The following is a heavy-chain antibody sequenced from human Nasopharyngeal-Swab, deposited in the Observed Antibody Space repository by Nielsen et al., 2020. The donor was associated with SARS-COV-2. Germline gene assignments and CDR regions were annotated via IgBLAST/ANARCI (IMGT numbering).Heavy chain of an antibody. J-gene: IGHJ4*02. CDR1: GGSIRDNNYY. CDR3: ARHSRVTTVVVVTLFDF. D-gene: IGHD3-22*01. V-gene: IGHV4-39*01. CDR2: MSYSGVT. Sequence: SETLSLTCSVSGGSIRDNNYYWSRIRQPPGKGLEWIGSMSYSGVTFYNPSLRNRVTLSVDTSKNLLSLKLDSVTAADTALYYCARHSRVTTVVVVTLFDFWGQGIQVTVSS.